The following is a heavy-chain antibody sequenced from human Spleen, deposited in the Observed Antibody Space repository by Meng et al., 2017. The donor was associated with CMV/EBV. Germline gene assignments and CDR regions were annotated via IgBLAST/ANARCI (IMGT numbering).Heavy chain of an antibody. D-gene: IGHD2-21*01. Sequence: GGSLRLSCAASGFSFGRYGMNWVRQAPGKGLEWISLISSGSNVIQYADSVKGRFSISRDNPKDSLYLQMNSLRAEDTAVYYCAGLAYCGGDCYSDYWGQGTLVTVSS. CDR3: AGLAYCGGDCYSDY. J-gene: IGHJ4*02. CDR2: ISSGSNVI. V-gene: IGHV3-21*01. CDR1: GFSFGRYG.